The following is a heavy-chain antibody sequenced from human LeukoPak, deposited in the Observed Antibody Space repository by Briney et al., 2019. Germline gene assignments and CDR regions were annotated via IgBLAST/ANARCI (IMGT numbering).Heavy chain of an antibody. CDR3: ARAVYSSSSYYYYYYYMDV. Sequence: ASVKVSCKASGYTFTSYGMSWVRQAPGQGLEWMGWISAYSGNTNYAQKVKGRVTMTTDTAKSTAYMEMRSLRAEDTAVHYCARAVYSSSSYYYYYYYMDVWGKGTTVTVSS. CDR1: GYTFTSYG. CDR2: ISAYSGNT. J-gene: IGHJ6*03. V-gene: IGHV1-18*01. D-gene: IGHD6-13*01.